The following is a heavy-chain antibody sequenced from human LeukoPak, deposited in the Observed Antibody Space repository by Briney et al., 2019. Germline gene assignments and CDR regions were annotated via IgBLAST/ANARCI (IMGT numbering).Heavy chain of an antibody. V-gene: IGHV1-46*01. CDR2: INPSGGST. J-gene: IGHJ3*02. CDR1: GYTFTSYY. CDR3: ARAPRNSSGWYGDAFDI. Sequence: GSVKVSCKASGYTFTSYYMHWVRQAPGQGLEWMGIINPSGGSTSYAQKFQGRVTMTRDTSTSTVYMELSSLRSEDTAVYYCARAPRNSSGWYGDAFDIWGQGTMVTVSS. D-gene: IGHD6-19*01.